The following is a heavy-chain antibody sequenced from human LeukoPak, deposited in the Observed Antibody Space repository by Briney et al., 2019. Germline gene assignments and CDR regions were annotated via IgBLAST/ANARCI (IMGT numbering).Heavy chain of an antibody. V-gene: IGHV1-24*01. CDR3: ATDTPGGSGWYFDY. Sequence: ASVKVSCKVSGYTLTELSMHWVRQAPGKGLEWMGGFDPEVGETIYAQKFQGRVTMTEDTSTDTAYMELSSLRSEDTAVYYCATDTPGGSGWYFDYWGQGTLVTVSS. J-gene: IGHJ4*02. CDR2: FDPEVGET. CDR1: GYTLTELS. D-gene: IGHD6-19*01.